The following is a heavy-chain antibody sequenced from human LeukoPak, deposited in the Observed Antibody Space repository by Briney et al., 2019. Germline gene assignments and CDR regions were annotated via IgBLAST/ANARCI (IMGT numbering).Heavy chain of an antibody. CDR2: INPNSGGT. V-gene: IGHV1-2*02. CDR3: AREDLGFWFAP. Sequence: ASVRVSCKASGYTFTGYYMHWVRQAPGQGLEWMGWINPNSGGTYYAQKFQGRVTMTRDTSISTAYMELSRLRSDDTAVYYCAREDLGFWFAPWGQGTLVTVSS. D-gene: IGHD7-27*01. J-gene: IGHJ5*02. CDR1: GYTFTGYY.